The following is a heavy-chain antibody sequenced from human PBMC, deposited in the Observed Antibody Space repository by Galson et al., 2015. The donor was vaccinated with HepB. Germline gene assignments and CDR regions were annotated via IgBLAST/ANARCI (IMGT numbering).Heavy chain of an antibody. CDR2: IGTVGDT. Sequence: SLRLSCAGYGFTISTYNMHWVRQATGKGLEWVSAIGTVGDTYYAGSVKGRFTISRENARNSLYLQMSNLRAGDTAVYYCTRVVGDQFGTYHFDHWGQGTLVTVSS. J-gene: IGHJ4*02. CDR1: GFTISTYN. D-gene: IGHD3-16*02. CDR3: TRVVGDQFGTYHFDH. V-gene: IGHV3-13*01.